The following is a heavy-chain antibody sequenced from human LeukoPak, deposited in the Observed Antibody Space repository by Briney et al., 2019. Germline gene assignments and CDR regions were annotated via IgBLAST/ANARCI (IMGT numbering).Heavy chain of an antibody. V-gene: IGHV4-39*01. CDR3: ARRAFSSGYYYFDY. D-gene: IGHD3-22*01. CDR1: GGSISTASYY. J-gene: IGHJ4*02. CDR2: LYYSGST. Sequence: SETLSLTCTVSGGSISTASYYWGWIRQPPGKGLEWIASLYYSGSTYYNPSLKSRLSISGDRSKNQFSPKLSSVTAADTAVYYCARRAFSSGYYYFDYWGQGTLVTVSS.